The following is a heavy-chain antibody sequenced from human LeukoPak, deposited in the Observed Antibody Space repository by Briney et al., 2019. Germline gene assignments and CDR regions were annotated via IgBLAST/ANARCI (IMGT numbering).Heavy chain of an antibody. D-gene: IGHD4-17*01. CDR2: ISYDGSNK. Sequence: GRSLRLSCAASGFTFSSYAMHWVRQAPGKGLEWVAVISYDGSNKYYADSVKGRFTISRDNSKNTLYLQMNSLRAEDTAVYYCARFYGVPGGWFDPWGQGTLVTVSS. J-gene: IGHJ5*02. V-gene: IGHV3-30-3*01. CDR1: GFTFSSYA. CDR3: ARFYGVPGGWFDP.